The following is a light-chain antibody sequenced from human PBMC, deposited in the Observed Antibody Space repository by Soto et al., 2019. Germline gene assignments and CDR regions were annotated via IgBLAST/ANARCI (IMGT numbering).Light chain of an antibody. CDR1: QSVSSY. CDR2: DAS. Sequence: EIVLTQSPATLSLSPGERATISCRASQSVSSYLAWYQQKPGQAPRLLIYDASNRATGIPARFSGSGSGTDFTLTLSSLEPEDFAVYYCQQRSNWPLLTFGGGTKVEIK. J-gene: IGKJ4*01. CDR3: QQRSNWPLLT. V-gene: IGKV3-11*01.